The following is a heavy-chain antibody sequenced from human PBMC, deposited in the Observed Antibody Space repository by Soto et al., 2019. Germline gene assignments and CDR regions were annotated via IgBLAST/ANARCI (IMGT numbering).Heavy chain of an antibody. Sequence: EVQLVESGGGLVQPGGSLRLSCAASGFTFSSYWMHWVRQAPGKGLVWVSRINSDGSSTSYADSVKGRFTISRDSAKNTLYLQMNSLRSEDTAVYYCARGRSYYYYMDVWGKGTTVTVSS. V-gene: IGHV3-74*01. CDR1: GFTFSSYW. CDR3: ARGRSYYYYMDV. CDR2: INSDGSST. J-gene: IGHJ6*03.